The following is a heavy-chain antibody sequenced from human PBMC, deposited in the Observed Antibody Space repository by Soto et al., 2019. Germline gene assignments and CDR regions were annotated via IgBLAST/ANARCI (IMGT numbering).Heavy chain of an antibody. Sequence: GESLKVSWKGSGYSFTSYWISWVRQMPGKGLEWMGRIDPSDSYTNYSPSFQGHVTISADKSISTAYLQWSSLKASDTPMHYCERHPMVRGVIDYYGMDVWGQGTTVTSP. CDR3: ERHPMVRGVIDYYGMDV. V-gene: IGHV5-10-1*01. J-gene: IGHJ6*02. CDR2: IDPSDSYT. D-gene: IGHD3-10*01. CDR1: GYSFTSYW.